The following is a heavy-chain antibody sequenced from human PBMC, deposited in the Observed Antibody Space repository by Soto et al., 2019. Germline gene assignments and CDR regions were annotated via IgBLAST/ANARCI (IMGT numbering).Heavy chain of an antibody. Sequence: SVKVSCKASGGTFSSYAISWVRQAPGQGLEWMGGIIPIFGTANYAQKFQGRVTITADESTSTAYMELSSLRSEDTAVYYCARDPSYYDFWSGHFDYRGQGTLVTVSS. CDR1: GGTFSSYA. J-gene: IGHJ4*02. CDR3: ARDPSYYDFWSGHFDY. D-gene: IGHD3-3*01. V-gene: IGHV1-69*13. CDR2: IIPIFGTA.